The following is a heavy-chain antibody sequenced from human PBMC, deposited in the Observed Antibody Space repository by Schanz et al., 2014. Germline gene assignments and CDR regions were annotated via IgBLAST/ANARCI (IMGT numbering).Heavy chain of an antibody. V-gene: IGHV3-23*04. CDR1: GFTFSTYA. J-gene: IGHJ6*02. Sequence: EVQLVDSGGGLVQPGGSLRLSCAASGFTFSTYAMTWVRQAPGKGLEWVSSISHSGGSKYYADSVKGRFTISRDNSENTLYLQMNSLSADDTAVFYCAKGMGYCSGGTCYDYYYYGLDVWGQGTTVTVSS. CDR2: ISHSGGSK. D-gene: IGHD2-15*01. CDR3: AKGMGYCSGGTCYDYYYYGLDV.